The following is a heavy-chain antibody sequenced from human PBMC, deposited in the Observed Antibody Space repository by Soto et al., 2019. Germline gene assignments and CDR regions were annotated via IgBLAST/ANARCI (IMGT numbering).Heavy chain of an antibody. Sequence: ASVKVSFKACGYTFTSYYMHWVRQAPGQGLEWMGIINPSGGSTSYAQKFQCRVTMTRSTATSTVYMELSSLRSEETAVYYCVRDLLSDYYDSSGYYSGPYYYGMDVWGQATTVTVSS. CDR1: GYTFTSYY. V-gene: IGHV1-46*01. J-gene: IGHJ6*02. CDR2: INPSGGST. CDR3: VRDLLSDYYDSSGYYSGPYYYGMDV. D-gene: IGHD3-22*01.